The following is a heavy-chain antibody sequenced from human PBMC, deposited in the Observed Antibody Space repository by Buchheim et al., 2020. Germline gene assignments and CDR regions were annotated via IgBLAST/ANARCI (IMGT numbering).Heavy chain of an antibody. CDR2: IKQDGSEK. J-gene: IGHJ4*02. D-gene: IGHD3-22*01. CDR1: GFTFSSYW. CDR3: ARGVAYYYDSSGYSDY. Sequence: EVQLVESGGGLVQPGGSLRLSCAASGFTFSSYWMSWVRQAPGKGLEWVANIKQDGSEKYYVESVKGRFTISRDNAKNSLYLQMNSLRAEDTAVYYCARGVAYYYDSSGYSDYWGQGTL. V-gene: IGHV3-7*01.